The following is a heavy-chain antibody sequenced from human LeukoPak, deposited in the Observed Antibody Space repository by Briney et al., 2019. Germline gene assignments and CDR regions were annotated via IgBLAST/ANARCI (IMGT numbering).Heavy chain of an antibody. CDR1: GGTFGSHA. CDR2: IIPIFGTA. CDR3: AGFDY. J-gene: IGHJ4*02. Sequence: GASVTVSCTASGGTFGSHAISWVRQAPGQGLEWMGGIIPIFGTANYAQKFQGRVAITADESTSTAYMELNSLRSEDTAVYYCAGFDYWGQGTLVTVSS. V-gene: IGHV1-69*01.